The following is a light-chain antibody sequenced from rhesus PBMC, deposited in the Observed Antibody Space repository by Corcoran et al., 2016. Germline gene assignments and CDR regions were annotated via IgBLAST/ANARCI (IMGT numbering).Light chain of an antibody. CDR3: QHGYRTPT. CDR1: ENVNNY. Sequence: DIQMTQSPSSLSASVGDRVTITCRASENVNNYLNWYQQKPAKDPKFLIYKASTVQSGVPSRFSGSVSGTDYPFTIILLQPEDVASYYYQHGYRTPTFGQGTKVEIK. CDR2: KAS. V-gene: IGKV1-74*01. J-gene: IGKJ1*01.